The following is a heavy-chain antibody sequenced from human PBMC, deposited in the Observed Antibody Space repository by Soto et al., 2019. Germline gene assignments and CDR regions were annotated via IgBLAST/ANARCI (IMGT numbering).Heavy chain of an antibody. CDR3: ARGSPIVVVPAAITGNLDV. D-gene: IGHD2-2*01. CDR1: GGSFSGFY. CDR2: INERGST. J-gene: IGHJ6*04. Sequence: SETLSLTCAVYGGSFSGFYWSWIRQPPGKGLEWIGEINERGSTTYSPSLKSRVTISLDTSKNQFSLNLISVTAADTAVYYCARGSPIVVVPAAITGNLDVWGTGTTVTVSS. V-gene: IGHV4-34*01.